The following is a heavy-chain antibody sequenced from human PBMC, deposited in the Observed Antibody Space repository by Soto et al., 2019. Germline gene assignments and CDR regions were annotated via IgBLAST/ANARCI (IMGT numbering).Heavy chain of an antibody. J-gene: IGHJ4*02. CDR3: VQAIFDTSGYYYAY. CDR1: LFTFSSYA. CDR2: ISGSVGST. Sequence: PLRVSWSASLFTFSSYAMSWVLQNPGKGLEYVSAISGSVGSTYYADSVKGRFTISRDNSKNTLYLQMSSLRAEDTAVYHCVQAIFDTSGYYYAYWGQGTQVTVSS. D-gene: IGHD3-22*01. V-gene: IGHV3-64D*08.